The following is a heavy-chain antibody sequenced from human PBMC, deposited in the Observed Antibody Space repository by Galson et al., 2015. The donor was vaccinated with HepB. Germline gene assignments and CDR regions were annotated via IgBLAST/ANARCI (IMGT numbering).Heavy chain of an antibody. CDR2: ISGSGGST. D-gene: IGHD3-22*01. CDR3: AKDVAGDSSGYYQFFDY. Sequence: SLRLSCAASGFTFSSYAMSWVRQAPGKGLEWVSAISGSGGSTYYADSVKGRFTISRDNSKNTLYLQMNSLRAEDTAVYYCAKDVAGDSSGYYQFFDYWGQGTLVTVSS. V-gene: IGHV3-23*01. J-gene: IGHJ4*02. CDR1: GFTFSSYA.